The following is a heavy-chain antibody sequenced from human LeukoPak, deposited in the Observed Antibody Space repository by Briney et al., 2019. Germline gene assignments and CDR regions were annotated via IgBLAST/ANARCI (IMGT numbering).Heavy chain of an antibody. D-gene: IGHD3-9*01. CDR2: ISSSSSYI. V-gene: IGHV3-21*01. CDR1: GVTFSSYS. J-gene: IGHJ3*02. CDR3: ASDILTGFDAFDI. Sequence: AGGSLRLSCAASGVTFSSYSMNWVRQAPGKGLEWVSSISSSSSYIYYADSVKGRFTISRDNAKNSLYLQMNSLRAEDTAVYYCASDILTGFDAFDIWGQGTMVTVSS.